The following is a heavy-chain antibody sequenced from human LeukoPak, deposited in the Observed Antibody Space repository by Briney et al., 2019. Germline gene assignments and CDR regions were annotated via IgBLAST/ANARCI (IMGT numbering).Heavy chain of an antibody. J-gene: IGHJ4*02. D-gene: IGHD3-10*01. CDR1: GGTFSSYA. V-gene: IGHV1-46*01. CDR2: INPSGGST. Sequence: GASVKVSCKASGGTFSSYAISWVRQAPGQGLEWMGIINPSGGSTSYAQKFQGRVTMTRDTSTSTVYMELSSLRSEDTAVYYCARRGLGSDYWGQGTLVTVSS. CDR3: ARRGLGSDY.